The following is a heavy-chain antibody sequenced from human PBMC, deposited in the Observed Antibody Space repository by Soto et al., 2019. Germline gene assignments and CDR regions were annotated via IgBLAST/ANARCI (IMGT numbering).Heavy chain of an antibody. CDR3: ARDREAYDSSGCIDF. D-gene: IGHD3-22*01. J-gene: IGHJ4*02. CDR1: GGSISSGGYY. CDR2: IHYSGRT. Sequence: QVQLQESGPGLVKPSQTPSLTCTVSGGSISSGGYYWSWIRQHPGEGLEWIGNIHYSGRTYYTPSLQSRVSIAVDTSNTQFSLELTSVTAADTAVYYCARDREAYDSSGCIDFWGQGTLVTVSS. V-gene: IGHV4-31*03.